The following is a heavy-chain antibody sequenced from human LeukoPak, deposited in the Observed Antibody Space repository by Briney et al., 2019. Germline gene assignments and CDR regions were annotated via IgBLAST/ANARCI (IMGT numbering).Heavy chain of an antibody. CDR1: EFSFSSYW. J-gene: IGHJ4*02. Sequence: SGGSLRLSCVGSEFSFSSYWMHWVRQAPEKGLEWVSSIKYDGSATTSADSVKGRFSISTDSAKNTAYLQMNSLRVEDTAIYYCAMDINGDLFHLWGQGTLVTVSS. CDR3: AMDINGDLFHL. CDR2: IKYDGSAT. V-gene: IGHV3-74*01. D-gene: IGHD2-2*03.